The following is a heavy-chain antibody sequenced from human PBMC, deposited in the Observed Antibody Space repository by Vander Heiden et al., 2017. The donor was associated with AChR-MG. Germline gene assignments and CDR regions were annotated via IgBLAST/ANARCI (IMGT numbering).Heavy chain of an antibody. Sequence: QVQLVQSGSELKKPGASVKVSCKASGYTFTSYAMNWVRQAPGQGLEWMGWINTNTGNPTYAQGFTGRFVVSLDTSVSTAYLQISSLKAEDTAVYYCARDETTVTTWGEYYYGMDVWGQGTTVTVSS. V-gene: IGHV7-4-1*02. CDR2: INTNTGNP. CDR1: GYTFTSYA. J-gene: IGHJ6*02. D-gene: IGHD4-17*01. CDR3: ARDETTVTTWGEYYYGMDV.